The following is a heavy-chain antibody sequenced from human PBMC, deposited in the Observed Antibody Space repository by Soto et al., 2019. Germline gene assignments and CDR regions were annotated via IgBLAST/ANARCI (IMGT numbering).Heavy chain of an antibody. Sequence: QVQLVESGGGVVQPGRSLRLSCAASGFTFSSYAMHWVRQAPGKGLEWVAVISYDGSNKYYADSVKGRFTISRDNSKNXLXXQMNSLRAEDTAVYYCARGGDIVLVPAATADWFDPWGQGTLVTVSS. D-gene: IGHD2-2*01. V-gene: IGHV3-30-3*01. CDR2: ISYDGSNK. CDR3: ARGGDIVLVPAATADWFDP. J-gene: IGHJ5*02. CDR1: GFTFSSYA.